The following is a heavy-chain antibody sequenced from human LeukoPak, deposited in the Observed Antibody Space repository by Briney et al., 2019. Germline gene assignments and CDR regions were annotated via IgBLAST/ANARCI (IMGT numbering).Heavy chain of an antibody. CDR2: IWNDGSKE. Sequence: PGGSLRLSCAASGFTFSTYGLYWVRQAPGKGLEWAALIWNDGSKEYYADSVKGRFTISRDNSKNTLYLPMNSLRVEDTAVYYCAKGAFRTGYSEYFDPWGQGILVTVSS. D-gene: IGHD3/OR15-3a*01. CDR1: GFTFSTYG. CDR3: AKGAFRTGYSEYFDP. V-gene: IGHV3-33*06. J-gene: IGHJ4*02.